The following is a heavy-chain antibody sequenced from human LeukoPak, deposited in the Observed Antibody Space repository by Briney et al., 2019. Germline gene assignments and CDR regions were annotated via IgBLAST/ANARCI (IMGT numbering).Heavy chain of an antibody. V-gene: IGHV5-51*01. Sequence: KGGESLKISCKGSGYSFTSYWIGWVRQMPGKGLEWMGIIYPGDSDTRYSPSFQGQVTISADKSISTAYLQWTSLKASDTAMYYCARQAGMWKYSSSYFDYWGQGTLVTVSS. J-gene: IGHJ4*02. D-gene: IGHD6-13*01. CDR2: IYPGDSDT. CDR1: GYSFTSYW. CDR3: ARQAGMWKYSSSYFDY.